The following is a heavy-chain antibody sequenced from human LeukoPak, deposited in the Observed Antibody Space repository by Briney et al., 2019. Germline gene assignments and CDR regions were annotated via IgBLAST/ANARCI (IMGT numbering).Heavy chain of an antibody. D-gene: IGHD3-22*01. CDR3: ARGGPYYYDSSGYGMDV. CDR2: INRSGGST. CDR1: GFTFSSYA. Sequence: PGGSLRLSCAASGFTFSSYAMRWVRQAPGKGLEWASTINRSGGSTYYADSVKGRFTISRDNAKNSLYLQMNSLRAEDTAVYYCARGGPYYYDSSGYGMDVWGQGTTVTVSS. J-gene: IGHJ6*02. V-gene: IGHV3-23*01.